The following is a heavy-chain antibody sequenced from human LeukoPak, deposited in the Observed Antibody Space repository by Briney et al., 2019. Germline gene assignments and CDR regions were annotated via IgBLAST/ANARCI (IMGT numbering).Heavy chain of an antibody. CDR2: IRSRTYGGTT. CDR1: GFTFGDYA. D-gene: IGHD2-15*01. V-gene: IGHV3-49*04. Sequence: GGSLRLSCTASGFTFGDYAMSWVRQAPGKGLEWVGFIRSRTYGGTTQYAASVKGRFTISRDDSKSIAYLQMNSLKTEDTAVYYCTRDVGYWGQGTLVTVSS. CDR3: TRDVGY. J-gene: IGHJ4*02.